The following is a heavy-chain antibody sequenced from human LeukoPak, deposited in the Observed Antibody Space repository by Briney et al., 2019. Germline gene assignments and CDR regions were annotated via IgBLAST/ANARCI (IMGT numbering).Heavy chain of an antibody. Sequence: PGGSLRLSCAASGFTFSSYWMSWVRQAPGKGLEWVANIKQDGSEKYYVDSVKGRFTISRDNAKNSQYLQMNSLRAEDTAVYYCARTYYYDSSGYYEVVEYFQHWGQGTLVTVSS. V-gene: IGHV3-7*03. CDR2: IKQDGSEK. J-gene: IGHJ1*01. CDR3: ARTYYYDSSGYYEVVEYFQH. CDR1: GFTFSSYW. D-gene: IGHD3-22*01.